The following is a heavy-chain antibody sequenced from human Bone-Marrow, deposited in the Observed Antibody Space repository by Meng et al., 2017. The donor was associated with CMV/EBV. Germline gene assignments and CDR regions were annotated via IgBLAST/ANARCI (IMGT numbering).Heavy chain of an antibody. CDR3: AREYSYDSSGYYEDAFDI. V-gene: IGHV4-38-2*02. D-gene: IGHD3-22*01. Sequence: SETLSLTCTVSGYSISSGYYWGWIRQPPGKGLEWIGSIYHSGSTYYNPSLKSRVTISVDTSKNQFSLKLSSVTAADTAVYYCAREYSYDSSGYYEDAFDIWGQGTMVTFSS. J-gene: IGHJ3*02. CDR1: GYSISSGYY. CDR2: IYHSGST.